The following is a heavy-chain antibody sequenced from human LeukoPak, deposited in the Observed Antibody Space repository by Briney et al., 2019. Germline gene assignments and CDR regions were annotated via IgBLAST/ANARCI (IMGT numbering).Heavy chain of an antibody. D-gene: IGHD3-3*01. J-gene: IGHJ3*02. Sequence: SETLSLTCTVSGGSISSYYWSWIRQPPGKGLEWIGYIYYSGSTNYNPSLKSRVTISVDTSKNQFSLKLSSVTAADTAVYYCARSSQYYDFWSGYSFDAFDIWGQGTMVTVSS. V-gene: IGHV4-59*01. CDR1: GGSISSYY. CDR2: IYYSGST. CDR3: ARSSQYYDFWSGYSFDAFDI.